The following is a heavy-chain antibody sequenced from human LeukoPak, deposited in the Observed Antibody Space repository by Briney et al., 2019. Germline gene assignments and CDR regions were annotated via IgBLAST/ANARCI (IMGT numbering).Heavy chain of an antibody. CDR3: AIDNTYSSGWYVDY. CDR2: ITSSTSTI. J-gene: IGHJ4*02. CDR1: GFTFSSYS. Sequence: GGSLRLSCAASGFTFSSYSMNWVRQAPGKGLEWLSYITSSTSTIYYADSVKGRFTISRDNAKNSLYLRMNSLRAEDTAVYYCAIDNTYSSGWYVDYWGQGTLVTVSS. D-gene: IGHD6-19*01. V-gene: IGHV3-48*04.